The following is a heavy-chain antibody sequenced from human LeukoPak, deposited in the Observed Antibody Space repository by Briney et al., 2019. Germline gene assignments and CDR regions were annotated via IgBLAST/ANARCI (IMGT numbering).Heavy chain of an antibody. Sequence: GGSLRLSCAASGFTFSSYGIHWVRRAPGKGLEWVAVISYDGSNKYYADSVKGRFTISRDNSKNTLYLQMNSLRAEDTAVYYCAKLPDGYSSGSDAFDIWGQGTMVTVSS. CDR2: ISYDGSNK. D-gene: IGHD6-19*01. CDR1: GFTFSSYG. J-gene: IGHJ3*02. CDR3: AKLPDGYSSGSDAFDI. V-gene: IGHV3-30*18.